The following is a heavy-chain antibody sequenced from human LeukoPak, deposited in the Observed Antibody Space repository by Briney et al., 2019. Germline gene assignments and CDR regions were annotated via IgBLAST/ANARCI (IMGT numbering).Heavy chain of an antibody. CDR3: ARGGDGQYYYYGMDV. J-gene: IGHJ6*04. D-gene: IGHD4-17*01. CDR2: INHSGST. CDR1: GGSFSGYY. Sequence: SETLSLTYAVYGGSFSGYYWSWIRQPPGKGLEWIGEINHSGSTNYNPSLKSRVTISVDTSKNQFSLKLSSVTAADTAVYYCARGGDGQYYYYGMDVWGKGTTVTVSS. V-gene: IGHV4-34*01.